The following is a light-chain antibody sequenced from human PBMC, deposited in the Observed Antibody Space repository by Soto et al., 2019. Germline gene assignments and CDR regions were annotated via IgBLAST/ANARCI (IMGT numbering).Light chain of an antibody. CDR2: DTS. J-gene: IGKJ4*01. CDR1: QSVSTN. Sequence: EIVLTQSPATLSLSPGERATLSYRASQSVSTNLAWYQQKPGQAPRLLIYDTSNRATGIPARFSGSGSGTDFTLTISSLEPEDFAVYYCQQRSNWPFLTFGGGTKVEIK. V-gene: IGKV3-11*01. CDR3: QQRSNWPFLT.